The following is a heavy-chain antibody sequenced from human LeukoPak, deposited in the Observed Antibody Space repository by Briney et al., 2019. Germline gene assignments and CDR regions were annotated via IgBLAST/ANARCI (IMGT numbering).Heavy chain of an antibody. D-gene: IGHD6-13*01. J-gene: IGHJ6*03. CDR2: MNPNSGNT. CDR3: ARQLSSSWWGPYYYYYMDV. Sequence: ASVKVSCKASGYTFTSYGISWVRRAPGHRLEWMGWMNPNSGNTGYAQKFQGRVTITRNTSISTAYMELSSLRSEDTAVYYCARQLSSSWWGPYYYYYMDVWGKGTTVTVSS. CDR1: GYTFTSYG. V-gene: IGHV1-8*03.